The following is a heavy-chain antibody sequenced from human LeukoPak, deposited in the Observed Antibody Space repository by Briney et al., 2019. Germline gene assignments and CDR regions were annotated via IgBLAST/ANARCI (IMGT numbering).Heavy chain of an antibody. CDR3: ARIPRRNYMDV. D-gene: IGHD2-2*02. V-gene: IGHV4-4*02. J-gene: IGHJ6*03. CDR1: GGSISSSNW. Sequence: SETLSLTCAVSGGSISSSNWWRWVRQPPGRGLEWIGEIYHSGSTNYNPSLKSRVTISVEKSKNQFSLKLSSVTAGDTAVYYCARIPRRNYMDVWGKGTTVTVSS. CDR2: IYHSGST.